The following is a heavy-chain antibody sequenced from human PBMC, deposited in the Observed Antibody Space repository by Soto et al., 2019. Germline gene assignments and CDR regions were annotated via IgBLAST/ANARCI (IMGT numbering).Heavy chain of an antibody. CDR2: ISNSGST. CDR1: GGSVTSDEDY. Sequence: SETLSLTCTVSGGSVTSDEDYWSWIRQSPGKGLEWIGYISNSGSTGYNPSLKTRLSMSVDRSKNQFTLRLTSVTAADTAVYFCATESGSTYGYFDYRGQGTQVTVSS. D-gene: IGHD4-17*01. J-gene: IGHJ4*02. V-gene: IGHV4-30-4*01. CDR3: ATESGSTYGYFDY.